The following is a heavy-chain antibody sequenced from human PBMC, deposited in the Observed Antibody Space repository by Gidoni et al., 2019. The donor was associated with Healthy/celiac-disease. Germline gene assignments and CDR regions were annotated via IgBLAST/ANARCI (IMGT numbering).Heavy chain of an antibody. J-gene: IGHJ5*02. Sequence: VQLVQSGAEVKKPGESLRISCKGSSYSFTSYWISWVRQMPGKGLEWMGRIDPSDAYTNDSPSFQGHVTISADKSISTAYLQWSSLKASDTAMYYGARLTPVAGTGVGWFDPWGQGTLVTVSS. CDR1: SYSFTSYW. V-gene: IGHV5-10-1*03. D-gene: IGHD6-19*01. CDR3: ARLTPVAGTGVGWFDP. CDR2: IDPSDAYT.